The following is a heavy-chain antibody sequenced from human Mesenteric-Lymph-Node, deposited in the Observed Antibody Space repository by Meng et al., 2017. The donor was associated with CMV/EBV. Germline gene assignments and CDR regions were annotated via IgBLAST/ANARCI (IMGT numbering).Heavy chain of an antibody. D-gene: IGHD3-3*01. V-gene: IGHV3-23*01. CDR1: GFTFKNYA. J-gene: IGHJ4*02. CDR2: ISGNGDST. Sequence: GESLKISCAVSGFTFKNYAMTWVRQGPGEGLEWVSAISGNGDSTYYADSVKGRFIISSDDSKNTLYLQMNSLRAEDTAVYYCAKGSGYSLLFDYWGQGTLVTVSS. CDR3: AKGSGYSLLFDY.